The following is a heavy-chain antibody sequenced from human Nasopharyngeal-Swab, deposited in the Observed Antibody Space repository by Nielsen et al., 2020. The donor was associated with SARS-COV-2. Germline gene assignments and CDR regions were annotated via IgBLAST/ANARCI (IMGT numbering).Heavy chain of an antibody. CDR2: ISSSGSTR. CDR1: GFTFSSYE. CDR3: ARDYCSSTSCYDY. V-gene: IGHV3-48*03. D-gene: IGHD2-2*01. J-gene: IGHJ4*02. Sequence: AGSLRLSCAASGFTFSSYEMNWVRQAPGKGLEWVSYISSSGSTRYYADSVKGRFTISRDNAKNSLYLQINSLRAEDTAVYYCARDYCSSTSCYDYWGQGTLVTVSS.